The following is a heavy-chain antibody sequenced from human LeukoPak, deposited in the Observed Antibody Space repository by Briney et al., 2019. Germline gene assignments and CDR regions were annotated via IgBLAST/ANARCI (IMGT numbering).Heavy chain of an antibody. V-gene: IGHV1-46*01. J-gene: IGHJ5*02. CDR1: GYIFTSYF. D-gene: IGHD5-18*01. Sequence: ASVKVSCKASGYIFTSYFMHWVRQAPGQGLEWMGLINPSGGSTRYAQKFQGRVTMTRDMSTSTVYMELSSLRSEDTAVYYCARALPHRRLMDTTMEQHWFDPWGQGTLVTVSS. CDR3: ARALPHRRLMDTTMEQHWFDP. CDR2: INPSGGST.